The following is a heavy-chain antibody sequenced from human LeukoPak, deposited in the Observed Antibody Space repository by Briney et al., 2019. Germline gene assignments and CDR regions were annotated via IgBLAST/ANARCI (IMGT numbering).Heavy chain of an antibody. Sequence: ASVKVSCKASGYTFTSYGISWVRQAPGQGLEWMGWISAYNGNTNYAQKLQGRVTMTTDTSTSTAYMELSSLRSEDTAVYYCASSYCSGGSCSGHYYYYYMDVWGKGTTVTVSS. D-gene: IGHD2-15*01. V-gene: IGHV1-18*01. CDR1: GYTFTSYG. CDR3: ASSYCSGGSCSGHYYYYYMDV. J-gene: IGHJ6*03. CDR2: ISAYNGNT.